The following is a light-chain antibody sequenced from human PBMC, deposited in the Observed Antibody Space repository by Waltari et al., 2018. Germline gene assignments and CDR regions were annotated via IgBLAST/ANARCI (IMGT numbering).Light chain of an antibody. CDR3: SSYAGGSSLM. J-gene: IGLJ3*02. Sequence: QSALTQPPSASGSPGQSITISCTGISTDVAGYDPVFWYQHHPGKAPKLFIDEVTKRPSGVPDRFSGSKSDNTASLAVSGLQAEDEADYYCSSYAGGSSLMFGGGTKLTVL. V-gene: IGLV2-8*01. CDR2: EVT. CDR1: STDVAGYDP.